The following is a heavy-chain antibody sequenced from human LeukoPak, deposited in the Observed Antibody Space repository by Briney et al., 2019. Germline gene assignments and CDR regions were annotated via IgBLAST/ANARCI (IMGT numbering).Heavy chain of an antibody. Sequence: GGSLRLSCAASGFTFNNYSMHWVRQAPGKGLEWVAVISYDENNKFYADSVRGRFTISRDNSSNTLYLQMDSLRAEDTAVYYCARAPSHSSGYYLPYWGQGTLLTVSS. CDR3: ARAPSHSSGYYLPY. V-gene: IGHV3-30-3*01. CDR1: GFTFNNYS. CDR2: ISYDENNK. D-gene: IGHD3-22*01. J-gene: IGHJ4*02.